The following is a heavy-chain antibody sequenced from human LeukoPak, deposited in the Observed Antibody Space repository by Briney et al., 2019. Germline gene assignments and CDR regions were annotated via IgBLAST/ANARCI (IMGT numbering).Heavy chain of an antibody. CDR2: IYPGDSNT. Sequence: GESLQISCKGSGYNFASYWIAWVRQMPGKGLEGMGSIYPGDSNTKYSPSFQGQVTFSADKSITTAYLQWSRLKASDTAMYYCARIITNCLYYWGQGALVTVSS. V-gene: IGHV5-51*01. J-gene: IGHJ4*02. D-gene: IGHD3-10*01. CDR3: ARIITNCLYY. CDR1: GYNFASYW.